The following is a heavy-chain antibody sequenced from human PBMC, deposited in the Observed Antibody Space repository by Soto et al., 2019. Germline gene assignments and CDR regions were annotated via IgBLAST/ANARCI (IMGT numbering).Heavy chain of an antibody. CDR1: SGSISNQY. D-gene: IGHD1-1*01. J-gene: IGHJ4*02. Sequence: SETLSLTCTVSSGSISNQYWSWIRQPPGKGLEWIGYIYYSGSTNYNPSLESRVTISLDASKNQFSLKLSSVTAADTAVYYCSRSLAPTGYLPVLWGQGTLVTVSS. CDR2: IYYSGST. CDR3: SRSLAPTGYLPVL. V-gene: IGHV4-59*11.